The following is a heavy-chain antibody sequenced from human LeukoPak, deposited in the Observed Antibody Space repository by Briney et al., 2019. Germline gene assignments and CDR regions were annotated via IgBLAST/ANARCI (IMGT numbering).Heavy chain of an antibody. CDR2: IYYSGST. D-gene: IGHD3-22*01. J-gene: IGHJ4*02. Sequence: SETLSLTCTVSGGSLSSSSYYWGWIRQPPGKGLEWIGSIYYSGSTYYNPSLKSRVTISVDTSKNQFSLKLSSVTAADTAVYYCAREWRAKYYYDSSGLDYWGQGTLVTVSS. CDR1: GGSLSSSSYY. CDR3: AREWRAKYYYDSSGLDY. V-gene: IGHV4-39*07.